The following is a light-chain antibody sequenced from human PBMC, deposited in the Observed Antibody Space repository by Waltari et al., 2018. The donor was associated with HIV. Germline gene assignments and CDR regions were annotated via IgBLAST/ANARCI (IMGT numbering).Light chain of an antibody. Sequence: QSALTQPASVSGSPGQSITISCTGTSSDIGTYNYVSWYQQHPGEAPKLILYDVSNRPSWVSNRFSGSKSGNTASLTISGLQAEDEADYYCSSYTSWSTLEFGGVTKLTVL. V-gene: IGLV2-14*03. CDR3: SSYTSWSTLE. CDR1: SSDIGTYNY. CDR2: DVS. J-gene: IGLJ2*01.